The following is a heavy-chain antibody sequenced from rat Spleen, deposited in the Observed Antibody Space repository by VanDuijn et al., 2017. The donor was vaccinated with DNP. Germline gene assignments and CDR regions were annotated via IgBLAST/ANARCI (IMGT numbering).Heavy chain of an antibody. J-gene: IGHJ2*01. CDR1: GYSITNNY. Sequence: EVQLQESGPGLVKPSQSLSLTCSVTGYSITNNYWGWIRKFPGIRMEWIGLISYSGSTSYNPSLKGRISMTRDTSKNRFFLHLNSVTTEDTATYSCARRNHNYDFDYWGQGVMVTVSS. V-gene: IGHV3-1*01. CDR3: ARRNHNYDFDY. CDR2: ISYSGST. D-gene: IGHD1-10*01.